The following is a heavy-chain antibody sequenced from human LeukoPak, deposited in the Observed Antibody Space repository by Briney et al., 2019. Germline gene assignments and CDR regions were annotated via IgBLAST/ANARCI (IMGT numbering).Heavy chain of an antibody. V-gene: IGHV1-18*01. CDR2: ISAYNGNT. CDR3: ARDGQWLVRGNWFDP. CDR1: GYAFTSYG. Sequence: ASVKVSCKASGYAFTSYGISGVRQAPGQGLEWRGWISAYNGNTNYAQKLQGRVTMTTDTSTSTAYMELRSLRSDDTAVYYCARDGQWLVRGNWFDPWGQGTLVTVSS. D-gene: IGHD6-19*01. J-gene: IGHJ5*02.